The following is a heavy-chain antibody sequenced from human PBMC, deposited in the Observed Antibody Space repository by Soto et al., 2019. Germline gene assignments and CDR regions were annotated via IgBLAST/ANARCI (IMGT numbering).Heavy chain of an antibody. D-gene: IGHD4-17*01. CDR3: ASDLTVTTGYYYYYGMDV. CDR2: IIPIFGTA. V-gene: IGHV1-69*13. CDR1: GGTFSSYA. Sequence: ASGMVSCKASGGTFSSYAVSWVRQAPGQGLEWMGGIIPIFGTANYAQKFQGRVTITADESTSTAYMEQNSLRSEDTAVYYCASDLTVTTGYYYYYGMDVWGRGTTVTVSS. J-gene: IGHJ6*02.